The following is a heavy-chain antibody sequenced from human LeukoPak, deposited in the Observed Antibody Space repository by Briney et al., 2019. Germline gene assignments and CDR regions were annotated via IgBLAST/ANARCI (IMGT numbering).Heavy chain of an antibody. J-gene: IGHJ1*01. V-gene: IGHV5-51*01. CDR2: IYPGDSDT. CDR3: ARHPLGPALEYFQH. D-gene: IGHD2-2*01. CDR1: GYSFTSYW. Sequence: GESLKISCKGSGYSFTSYWIGCVRPMPGKGLELMGIIYPGDSDTRYSPSFQGQVTISVDRSISTAYLYWSSLKDSDTAMYYCARHPLGPALEYFQHWGQGTLVTVSS.